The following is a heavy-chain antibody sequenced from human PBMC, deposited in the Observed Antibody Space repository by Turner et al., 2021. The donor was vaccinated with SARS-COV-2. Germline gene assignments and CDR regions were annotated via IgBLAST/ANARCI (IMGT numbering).Heavy chain of an antibody. CDR2: ISGGGGIT. CDR3: AKDRVGGPIIVVPAATLDY. V-gene: IGHV3-23*01. CDR1: GFTFSSYA. D-gene: IGHD2-2*01. Sequence: EVQLLESGGGLVQPGGSLRLSCAASGFTFSSYAMSWVRQAPGKGLGWVSAISGGGGITYYADSVKGRFTISRDNSKNTLYLQMNSLRTEDTAVYYCAKDRVGGPIIVVPAATLDYWGQGTLVTVSS. J-gene: IGHJ4*02.